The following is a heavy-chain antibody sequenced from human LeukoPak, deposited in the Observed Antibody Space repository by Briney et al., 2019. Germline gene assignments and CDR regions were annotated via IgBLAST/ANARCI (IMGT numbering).Heavy chain of an antibody. CDR3: ASVYNYGMDV. CDR1: GGAFSSYA. V-gene: IGHV1-46*01. J-gene: IGHJ6*02. CDR2: LNPSGGST. Sequence: ASVKVSCKASGGAFSSYAINWVRQAPGQGLEWMGILNPSGGSTSYAQKFQGRATLTRATSTSTVYMELSSLRSEDTAVYYCASVYNYGMDVWGQGTTVIVSS.